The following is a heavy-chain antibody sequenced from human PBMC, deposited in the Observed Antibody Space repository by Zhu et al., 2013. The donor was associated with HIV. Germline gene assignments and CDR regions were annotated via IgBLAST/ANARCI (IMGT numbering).Heavy chain of an antibody. CDR1: GYTFTGYY. J-gene: IGHJ4*02. Sequence: QVQLLQSGAGVKKPGASVKVSCKASGYTFTGYYMQWVRQAPGQGLEWMGWINPNSGGTKYAQKFQGRVTMTRDTSISTAYMDLSRLRFDDTAVYYCARGASGESCSGGSCYSGSHFDYWGQGTLVTVSS. CDR2: INPNSGGT. D-gene: IGHD2-15*01. V-gene: IGHV1-2*02. CDR3: ARGASGESCSGGSCYSGSHFDY.